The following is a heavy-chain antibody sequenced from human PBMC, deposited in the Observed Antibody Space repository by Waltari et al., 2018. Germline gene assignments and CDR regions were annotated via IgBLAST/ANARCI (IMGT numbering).Heavy chain of an antibody. CDR3: ARHGATFCTGASCYSDY. CDR2: IYYTGSI. V-gene: IGHV4-39*01. J-gene: IGHJ4*02. Sequence: QLQLQESGPGLVKPSETQSLTCTVSSGSISTSRYYWGWIRQTPGKGMEWIASIYYTGSIFYNSSLKSRVTMSVDTSKNNFSLQLSSVTAADTAVYYCARHGATFCTGASCYSDYWGQGTLVTVSS. CDR1: SGSISTSRYY. D-gene: IGHD2-8*02.